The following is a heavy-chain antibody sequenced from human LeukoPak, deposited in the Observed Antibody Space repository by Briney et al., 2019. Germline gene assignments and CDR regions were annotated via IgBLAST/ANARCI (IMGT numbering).Heavy chain of an antibody. CDR2: IYHTGST. J-gene: IGHJ3*02. Sequence: SETLSLTCTVSGDSISHFYWTWIRQPPGKGLEWIGYIYHTGSTNYNPSLKSRVTISVDTAKNHFSLQLTSVTAADTAVYYCARRRGEMATFQDAFDIWGQGTMVTVSS. D-gene: IGHD5-24*01. CDR1: GDSISHFY. CDR3: ARRRGEMATFQDAFDI. V-gene: IGHV4-59*08.